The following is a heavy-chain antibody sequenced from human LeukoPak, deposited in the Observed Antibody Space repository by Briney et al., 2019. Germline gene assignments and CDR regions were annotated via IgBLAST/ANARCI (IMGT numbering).Heavy chain of an antibody. J-gene: IGHJ6*03. Sequence: PGGSLRLSCAASGFTFSGYAVSWVRQAPGKGLEWVSAISGSAYSTYYADSVKGRFTISRDNSKNTLYLQMNSMRDEDTAVYFYAENIWTNMGTIYYYMDVWGKGTTVTVSS. CDR2: ISGSAYST. CDR1: GFTFSGYA. V-gene: IGHV3-23*01. CDR3: AENIWTNMGTIYYYMDV. D-gene: IGHD5-24*01.